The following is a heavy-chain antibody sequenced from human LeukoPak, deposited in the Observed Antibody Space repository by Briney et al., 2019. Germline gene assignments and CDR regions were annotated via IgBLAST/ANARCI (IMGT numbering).Heavy chain of an antibody. CDR1: GGSISSSNYY. CDR2: IYYSGST. J-gene: IGHJ4*02. CDR3: ARLHCSSTSCYSAFDY. Sequence: SETLSLTCSISGGSISSSNYYCAWIRQPPGKGLEWIGSIYYSGSTYYNPSLKSRLTISVDTPQNQFSLKLTSVTAADTAVYYRARLHCSSTSCYSAFDYWGQGTLVTVSS. V-gene: IGHV4-39*01. D-gene: IGHD2-2*01.